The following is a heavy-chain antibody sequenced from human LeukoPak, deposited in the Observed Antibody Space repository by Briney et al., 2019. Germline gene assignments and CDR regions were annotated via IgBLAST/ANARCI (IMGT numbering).Heavy chain of an antibody. CDR2: ISGSGGST. CDR1: GFTFNSYA. J-gene: IGHJ4*02. D-gene: IGHD5-18*01. Sequence: PGGSLRLSCAASGFTFNSYAMSWIRQAPGKGLEWVSVISGSGGSTYYADSVKGRFTISRDNSKNTLYLQMNSLSEDDTALYYCAKYTSRGYSYGSYDYWGQGTLVTVSS. V-gene: IGHV3-23*01. CDR3: AKYTSRGYSYGSYDY.